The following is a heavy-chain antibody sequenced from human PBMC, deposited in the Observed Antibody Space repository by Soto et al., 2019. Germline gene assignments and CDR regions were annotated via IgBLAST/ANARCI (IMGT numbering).Heavy chain of an antibody. J-gene: IGHJ4*02. V-gene: IGHV1-69*02. CDR3: ATITGGGQGY. D-gene: IGHD3-3*01. CDR2: IIPNVAIA. CDR1: GGTFSSYT. Sequence: QVQLVQSGAEVKKPGSSVKVSCKASGGTFSSYTISWVRQAPGQGLEWMGRIIPNVAIANFAQKFRGRVTITADKSTSTAYMELSSLRSEDTAVYYCATITGGGQGYWGQGTLVTVSS.